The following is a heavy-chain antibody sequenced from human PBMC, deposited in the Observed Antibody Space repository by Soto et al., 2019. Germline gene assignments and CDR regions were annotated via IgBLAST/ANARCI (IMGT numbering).Heavy chain of an antibody. V-gene: IGHV3-21*01. CDR3: AGKDGFGEPTSSYYYYGMDV. CDR1: GFTFSDYS. Sequence: EVQLVESGGGLVKPGGSLRLSCAVSGFTFSDYSMNWVRQAPGKGLEWVSSISSSSSYIYYADSVKGRFTISRDNAKNSLYLQMDSLRVEDTDVYYCAGKDGFGEPTSSYYYYGMDVWGQGTTVTVSS. J-gene: IGHJ6*02. D-gene: IGHD3-10*01. CDR2: ISSSSSYI.